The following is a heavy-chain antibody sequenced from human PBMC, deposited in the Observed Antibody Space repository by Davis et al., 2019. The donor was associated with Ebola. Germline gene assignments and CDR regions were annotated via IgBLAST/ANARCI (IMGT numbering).Heavy chain of an antibody. D-gene: IGHD7-27*01. CDR2: ISGSGGSK. CDR1: GFSFSGYD. J-gene: IGHJ4*02. Sequence: GSLRLSCAASGFSFSGYDMSWVRQAPGKGLEWVSIISGSGGSKYYADSVKGRFTISRDNSKSTLYLQIKTLRDDDTAVYYCARDGKDWGGLDYWGQGTLVVVSS. V-gene: IGHV3-23*01. CDR3: ARDGKDWGGLDY.